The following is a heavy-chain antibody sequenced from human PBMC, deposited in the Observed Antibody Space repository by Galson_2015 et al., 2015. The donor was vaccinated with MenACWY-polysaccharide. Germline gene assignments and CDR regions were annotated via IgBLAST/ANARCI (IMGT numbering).Heavy chain of an antibody. J-gene: IGHJ4*02. Sequence: SLRLSCAVSGFTFKNYWMSWVRQAPGKGLEWVANIKKDGSEKYCVDSVKGRFTISRDNARSSLYLQMNGLRAEDTAVYYCARGHYGMDYWGQGTLVTVSS. CDR3: ARGHYGMDY. CDR2: IKKDGSEK. D-gene: IGHD4-17*01. CDR1: GFTFKNYW. V-gene: IGHV3-7*01.